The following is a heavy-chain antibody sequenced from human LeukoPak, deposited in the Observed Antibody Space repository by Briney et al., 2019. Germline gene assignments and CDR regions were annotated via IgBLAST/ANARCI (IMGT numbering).Heavy chain of an antibody. CDR2: IYHSGST. CDR1: GGSISSSNW. D-gene: IGHD2-2*01. J-gene: IGHJ3*02. Sequence: PSETLSLTCAVSGGSISSSNWWSWVRQPPGKGLEWIGEIYHSGSTNYNPSLESRVTISVDKSKNQFSLKLSSATAADTAVYYCARACCSSTPHAFDIRGQGTMVTVSS. V-gene: IGHV4-4*02. CDR3: ARACCSSTPHAFDI.